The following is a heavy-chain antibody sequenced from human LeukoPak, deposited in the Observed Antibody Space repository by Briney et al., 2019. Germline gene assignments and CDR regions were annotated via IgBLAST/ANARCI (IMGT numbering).Heavy chain of an antibody. CDR2: INHSGST. J-gene: IGHJ4*02. CDR3: ARTQSQSGSYRYYFGY. V-gene: IGHV4-34*01. Sequence: SETLSLTCAVYGGSFSGYYWSWIRQPPGKGLEWIGEINHSGSTNYNPSLKSRVTISVDTSKNQFSLKLSSVTAADTAVYYCARTQSQSGSYRYYFGYWGQGTLVTVSS. D-gene: IGHD1-26*01. CDR1: GGSFSGYY.